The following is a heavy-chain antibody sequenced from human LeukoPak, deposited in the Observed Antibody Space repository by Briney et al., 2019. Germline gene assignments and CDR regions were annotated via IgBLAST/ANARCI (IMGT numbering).Heavy chain of an antibody. CDR3: ARDRDSYGHTYFDY. D-gene: IGHD5-18*01. J-gene: IGHJ4*02. CDR1: GYTFTGYY. Sequence: ASVKVSCTASGYTFTGYYMHWVRQAPGQGLEWMGWINPNSGGTNYAQKFQGRVTMTRDTSISTAYMELSRLRSDDTAVYYCARDRDSYGHTYFDYWGQGTLVTVSS. CDR2: INPNSGGT. V-gene: IGHV1-2*02.